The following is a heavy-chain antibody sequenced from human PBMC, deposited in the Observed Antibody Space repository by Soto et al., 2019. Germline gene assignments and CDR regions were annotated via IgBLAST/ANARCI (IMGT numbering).Heavy chain of an antibody. CDR2: IYHSGTT. J-gene: IGHJ4*02. CDR3: VRGMNPQDY. Sequence: SPTLALTCSVSGFSISSGFYRGWVRQAPGKGLEWMGAIYHSGTTYFNPSLKSRVTMEIDTSKNQFSLSLASVAAADTAMYYCVRGMNPQDYWGQGILVTVPS. CDR1: GFSISSGFY. D-gene: IGHD6-13*01. V-gene: IGHV4-38-2*02.